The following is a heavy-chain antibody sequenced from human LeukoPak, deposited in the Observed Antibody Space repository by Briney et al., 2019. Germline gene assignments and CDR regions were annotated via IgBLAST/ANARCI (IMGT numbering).Heavy chain of an antibody. CDR3: ANAASYSVDY. V-gene: IGHV4-39*01. D-gene: IGHD1-26*01. CDR1: GGSVSSSFYY. J-gene: IGHJ4*02. CDR2: MYFSGST. Sequence: ASETLCLTCTVSGGSVSSSFYYWGWIRQPPGKGLEWIGSMYFSGSTHYNPSLKSRVTISVDTSKNQFSLKLTSVTAADTAVYYCANAASYSVDYWGQGTLVTVSP.